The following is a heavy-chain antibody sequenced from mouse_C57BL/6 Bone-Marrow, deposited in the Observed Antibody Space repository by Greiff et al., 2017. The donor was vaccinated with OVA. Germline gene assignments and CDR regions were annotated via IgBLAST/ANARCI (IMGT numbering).Heavy chain of an antibody. CDR2: INPSNGGT. D-gene: IGHD3-3*01. J-gene: IGHJ3*01. Sequence: QVQLQQPGTELVKPGASVKLSCKASGYTFTSYWMHWVKQRPGQGLEWIGNINPSNGGTYYNEKFKGKATLTVDKSSSTAYMLLSSLTSEDSAVYFCARWDTAWFAYWGQGTLVTVSA. CDR3: ARWDTAWFAY. CDR1: GYTFTSYW. V-gene: IGHV1-53*01.